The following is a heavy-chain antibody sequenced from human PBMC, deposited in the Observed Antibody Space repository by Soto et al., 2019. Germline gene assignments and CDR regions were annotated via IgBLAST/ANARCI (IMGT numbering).Heavy chain of an antibody. D-gene: IGHD3-3*01. J-gene: IGHJ6*03. CDR3: ARDRYDFWSGYGSYYYYYMDV. V-gene: IGHV4-59*01. CDR2: IYYSGST. Sequence: SETLSLTCTVSGGSISSYYWSWIRQPPGKGLEWIGYIYYSGSTNYNPSLKSRVTISVDTSKNRFSLKLSSVTAADTAVYYCARDRYDFWSGYGSYYYYYMDVWGKGTTVTVSS. CDR1: GGSISSYY.